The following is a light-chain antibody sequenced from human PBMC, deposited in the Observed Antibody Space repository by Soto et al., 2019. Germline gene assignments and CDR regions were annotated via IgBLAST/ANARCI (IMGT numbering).Light chain of an antibody. CDR3: QQYGSSPDT. V-gene: IGKV3-20*01. Sequence: EIVLTQSPGTLSLSPGERATLSCRASQSVSSSLAWYQHKPGQAPRLLMYAASTRLTGIPDRFSGSGSGTDFTLTISGLEPEDFAMYYCQQYGSSPDTFGQGTKLEIK. CDR1: QSVSSS. J-gene: IGKJ2*01. CDR2: AAS.